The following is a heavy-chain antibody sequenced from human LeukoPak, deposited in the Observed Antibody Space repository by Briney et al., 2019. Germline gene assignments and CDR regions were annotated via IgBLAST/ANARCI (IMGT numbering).Heavy chain of an antibody. CDR2: IRSSSNGK. D-gene: IGHD6-19*01. J-gene: IGHJ3*01. CDR3: AKDIKSGDGSLWLDAFDL. CDR1: GFTFSSYG. V-gene: IGHV3-23*01. Sequence: GGSLRLSCAASGFTFSSYGMSWVRKASGKGLEWVSTIRSSSNGKFYADSVKGRLTITRDNTSNNLSLEMNSLRTAEKTLYYYAKDIKSGDGSLWLDAFDLWGPGTMVTVSS.